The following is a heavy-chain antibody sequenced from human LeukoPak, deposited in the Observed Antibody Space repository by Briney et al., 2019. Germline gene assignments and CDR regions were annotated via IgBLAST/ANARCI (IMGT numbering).Heavy chain of an antibody. Sequence: ASVKVSCKASGYTFTSYDINWVRQAPGQGLEWMGWMNPNSGNTGYAQKLQGRVTMTTDTSTSTAYMELRSLRSDDTAVYYCARDVYVLRYFDWLVYSDYWGQGTLVTVSS. CDR3: ARDVYVLRYFDWLVYSDY. CDR2: MNPNSGNT. J-gene: IGHJ4*02. D-gene: IGHD3-9*01. CDR1: GYTFTSYD. V-gene: IGHV1-8*02.